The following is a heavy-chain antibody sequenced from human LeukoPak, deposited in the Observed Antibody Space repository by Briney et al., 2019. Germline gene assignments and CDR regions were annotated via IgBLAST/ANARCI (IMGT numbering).Heavy chain of an antibody. CDR2: MNPNSGNT. V-gene: IGHV1-8*01. D-gene: IGHD6-19*01. J-gene: IGHJ6*02. CDR1: GYTFTSYD. Sequence: GASVKVSCKASGYTFTSYDINWVRQATGQGLEWMGWMNPNSGNTGYAQKFQGRVVMTRNTSISAAYMELSSLRSEGTAVYYCAPSIAVAMDVWGQGTTVTVSS. CDR3: APSIAVAMDV.